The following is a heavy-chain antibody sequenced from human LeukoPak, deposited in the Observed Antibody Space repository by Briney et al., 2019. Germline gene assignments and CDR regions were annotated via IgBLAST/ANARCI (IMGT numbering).Heavy chain of an antibody. Sequence: PGGSLRLSCAASGFIFSTYWMSWVRQAPGKGLEWVANIKQDGSEKYYVDSVKGRFTISRDNAKNSLYLQMNSLRAEDTAVYYCARGFSSSGYYFDYWGQGTLVTVSS. CDR2: IKQDGSEK. D-gene: IGHD3-10*01. CDR1: GFIFSTYW. J-gene: IGHJ4*02. CDR3: ARGFSSSGYYFDY. V-gene: IGHV3-7*01.